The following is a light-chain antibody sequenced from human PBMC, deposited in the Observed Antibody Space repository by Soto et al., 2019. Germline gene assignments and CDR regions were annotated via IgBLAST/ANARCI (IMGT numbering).Light chain of an antibody. CDR1: QSVSSSY. CDR3: QQYGTSPGT. J-gene: IGKJ1*01. CDR2: GAS. V-gene: IGKV3-20*01. Sequence: EIVLTQSPGTLSLSAGERATLSCRASQSVSSSYLAWYQQKPGQAPRLLIFGASSRATGIPDRFSGSGSGTDFTLTISGLRPEDSAVYYCQQYGTSPGTFGQGTEVDI.